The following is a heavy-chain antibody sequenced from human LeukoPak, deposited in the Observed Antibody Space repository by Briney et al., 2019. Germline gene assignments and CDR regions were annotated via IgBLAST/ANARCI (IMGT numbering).Heavy chain of an antibody. J-gene: IGHJ3*02. Sequence: SETLSLTCTVSGGSISSYYWSWVRQPPGKRLEWIGYIYYSGSTNSNPSLKSRVTISLDTSKNQFSLKLSSVTAADTAVYYCARRDHYGVKAFDIWGLGTMVTVSS. CDR3: ARRDHYGVKAFDI. CDR2: IYYSGST. D-gene: IGHD4-17*01. V-gene: IGHV4-59*08. CDR1: GGSISSYY.